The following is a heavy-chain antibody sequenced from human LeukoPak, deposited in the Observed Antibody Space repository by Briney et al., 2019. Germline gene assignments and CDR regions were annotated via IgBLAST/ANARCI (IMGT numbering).Heavy chain of an antibody. Sequence: SETLSLTCNVSGGSISSNTYFWGWIRRPPGQGLEWIGSIRYSGSTYYNPSLKSRVTISVDTSNNQFSLHLTSLTAADTAVYYCATSDTVSTYNWFDPWGPGTLVTVS. CDR1: GGSISSNTYF. D-gene: IGHD5/OR15-5a*01. CDR2: IRYSGST. J-gene: IGHJ5*02. CDR3: ATSDTVSTYNWFDP. V-gene: IGHV4-39*01.